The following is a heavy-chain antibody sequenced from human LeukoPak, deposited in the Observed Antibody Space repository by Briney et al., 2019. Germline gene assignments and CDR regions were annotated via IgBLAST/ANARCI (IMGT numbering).Heavy chain of an antibody. CDR2: IKQDGSET. CDR3: ASDREYYYGSGSFDY. D-gene: IGHD3-10*01. J-gene: IGHJ4*02. V-gene: IGHV3-7*04. CDR1: GFTFSSYW. Sequence: GGSLRLSCAASGFTFSSYWMSWVRQAPGKGLEWVANIKQDGSETYYVDSVKGRFTISRDNAKNSLYLQMNSLRADDTAVYYCASDREYYYGSGSFDYWGERTLDTVSS.